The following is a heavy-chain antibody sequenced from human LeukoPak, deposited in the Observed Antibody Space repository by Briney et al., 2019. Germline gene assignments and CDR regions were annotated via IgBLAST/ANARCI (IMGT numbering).Heavy chain of an antibody. CDR1: GFTVSSKY. J-gene: IGHJ4*02. V-gene: IGHV3-66*01. Sequence: PGGSLRLSCVVSGFTVSSKYMSWVRQAPGKGLEWVSVIYSGDITYYADSVKGRFTISRDISKNTLYLHMNSLRAENMAVYYCARVGPNSSSGYYFDYWGQGTLVTVSS. CDR3: ARVGPNSSSGYYFDY. CDR2: IYSGDIT. D-gene: IGHD6-6*01.